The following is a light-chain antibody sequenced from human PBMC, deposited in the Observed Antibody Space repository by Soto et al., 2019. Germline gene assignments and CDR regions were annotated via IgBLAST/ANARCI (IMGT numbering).Light chain of an antibody. J-gene: IGKJ4*01. V-gene: IGKV1-5*01. CDR3: QQYNSYPL. CDR2: DAS. CDR1: QSISSW. Sequence: DIQMTQSPSTLSASVGDRVTITCRASQSISSWLAWYQQKPGKAPKLLIYDASSLESGVPSRFRGSGSGTEFTLTISSLQPDDFATYYCQQYNSYPLFGGGTKVEIK.